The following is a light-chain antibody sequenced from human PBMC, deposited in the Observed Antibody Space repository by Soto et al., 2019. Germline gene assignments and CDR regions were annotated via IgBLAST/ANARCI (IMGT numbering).Light chain of an antibody. CDR1: SSDVGGYNY. V-gene: IGLV2-14*01. J-gene: IGLJ1*01. CDR3: FSYTSSGTYV. Sequence: QSALTQPASVSGSPGQSLTISCPGTSSDVGGYNYVSWYQRHPGKAPKLMIYEVSNRPSGVSNRFSSSKSGNTASLTISGLQAEDETDYYCFSYTSSGTYVFGTGTKVTVL. CDR2: EVS.